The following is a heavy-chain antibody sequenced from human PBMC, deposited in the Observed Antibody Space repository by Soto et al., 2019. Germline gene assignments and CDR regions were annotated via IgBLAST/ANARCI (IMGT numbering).Heavy chain of an antibody. CDR1: GYTFASHY. V-gene: IGHV1-46*01. Sequence: QVQLVQSGAEVKKPGASVKVSCQASGYTFASHYIHWVRQAPGQGLEWMGVINPNGGNTRYAQRFQDRLSLTTDTPTNTVYLDLSGLSSDDTAVYYCGRDTSGLEYWGQGTLVTVSS. CDR3: GRDTSGLEY. J-gene: IGHJ4*02. CDR2: INPNGGNT.